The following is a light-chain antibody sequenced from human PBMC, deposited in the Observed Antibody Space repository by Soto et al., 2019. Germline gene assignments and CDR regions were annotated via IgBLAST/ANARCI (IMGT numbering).Light chain of an antibody. Sequence: QSALTQPASVSGSPGQSITISCTGTSSDVGCYNYVSWYQQHPGKAPKLMIYEVSNRPSGVSNRFSVSKSGNTASLTISGLQAEEGADYYCSSYTSSSTLDWVFGGGTKLTVL. CDR3: SSYTSSSTLDWV. CDR1: SSDVGCYNY. V-gene: IGLV2-14*01. CDR2: EVS. J-gene: IGLJ3*02.